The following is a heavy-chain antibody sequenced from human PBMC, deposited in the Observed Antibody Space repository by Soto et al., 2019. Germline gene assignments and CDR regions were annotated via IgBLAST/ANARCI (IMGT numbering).Heavy chain of an antibody. J-gene: IGHJ4*02. CDR2: IAPDGSQI. V-gene: IGHV3-30-3*01. CDR3: ATDIHATWLLNS. CDR1: GFTFNGKT. D-gene: IGHD2-2*02. Sequence: GGSLRLSCAASGFTFNGKTMYWVRQAPGKGLEWVALIAPDGSQIYYADSVKGRFTISRDNSKSTLSLQMDSLRAEDTSLYLCATDIHATWLLNSWGQGTLVTVSS.